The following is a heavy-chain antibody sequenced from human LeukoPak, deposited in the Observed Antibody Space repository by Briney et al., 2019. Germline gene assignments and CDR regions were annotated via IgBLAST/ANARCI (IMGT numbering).Heavy chain of an antibody. V-gene: IGHV3-9*01. J-gene: IGHJ3*02. D-gene: IGHD2-2*01. CDR2: ISWNSGSI. CDR3: AKGYCSSTSCPPDAFDI. CDR1: GFTFSSYA. Sequence: GGSLRLSCAASGFTFSSYAMHWVRQAPGKGLEWVSGISWNSGSIGYADSVKGRFTISRDNAKNSLYLQMNSLRAEDTALYYCAKGYCSSTSCPPDAFDIWGQGTMVTVSS.